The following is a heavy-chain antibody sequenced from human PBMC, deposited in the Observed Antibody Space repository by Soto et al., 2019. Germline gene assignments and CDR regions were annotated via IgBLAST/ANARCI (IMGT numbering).Heavy chain of an antibody. V-gene: IGHV3-30-3*01. CDR2: ISYDGSNK. D-gene: IGHD3-22*01. Sequence: GGSLRLSCAASGFTFSSYAMRWVRQAPGKGLEWVAVISYDGSNKYYADSVKGRFTISRDNSKNTLYLQMNSLRAEDTAVYYCARELPYYDSSGLSLDYWGQGTLVTVSS. J-gene: IGHJ4*02. CDR1: GFTFSSYA. CDR3: ARELPYYDSSGLSLDY.